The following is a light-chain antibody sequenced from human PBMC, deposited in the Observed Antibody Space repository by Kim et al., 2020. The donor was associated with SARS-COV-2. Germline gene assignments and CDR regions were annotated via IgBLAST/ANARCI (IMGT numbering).Light chain of an antibody. CDR2: DAS. V-gene: IGKV1-33*01. J-gene: IGKJ3*01. Sequence: VGDRVTITCQASQDISNYLNWYQQKPGKAPKLLIYDASNLETGVPSRFSGSGSGTDFTFTISSLQPEDIATYYCQQYDNLPLIFTFGPGTKVDIK. CDR3: QQYDNLPLIFT. CDR1: QDISNY.